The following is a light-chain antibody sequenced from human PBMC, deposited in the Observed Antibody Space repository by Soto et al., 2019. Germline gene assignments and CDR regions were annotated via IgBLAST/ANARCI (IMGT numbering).Light chain of an antibody. CDR2: DVS. CDR1: SSDVGGYNY. V-gene: IGLV2-14*03. J-gene: IGLJ2*01. Sequence: QSALTQPASVSGSPGQSITISCTGTSSDVGGYNYVSWYQQHPGKAPKLMIYDVSNRPSGVSNRFSGSKSGNTASLTISGLQAEDEADYYCCSHTTSSTVLFGGGTKLTVL. CDR3: CSHTTSSTVL.